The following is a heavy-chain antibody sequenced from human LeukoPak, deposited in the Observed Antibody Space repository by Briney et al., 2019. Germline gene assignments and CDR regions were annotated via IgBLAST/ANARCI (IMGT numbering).Heavy chain of an antibody. J-gene: IGHJ4*02. Sequence: GASVKVSCKASGYTFTGNYIHWVRQAPGQGLEWMGWINPNSGGTNYAQKFQGRVTLTRDTSIRTAYMEMSRPTSDDSAVYFCARGHSGSYNYWGQGTLVTVSS. V-gene: IGHV1-2*02. CDR3: ARGHSGSYNY. D-gene: IGHD1-26*01. CDR2: INPNSGGT. CDR1: GYTFTGNY.